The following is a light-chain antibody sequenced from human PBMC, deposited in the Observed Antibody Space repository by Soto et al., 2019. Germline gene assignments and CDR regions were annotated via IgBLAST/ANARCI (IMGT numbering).Light chain of an antibody. J-gene: IGKJ1*01. Sequence: DIQMTQSPPSLSASVGDRLTITCRASQGISTYLNWYRQKPVKAPELLIYAASSLQSGVPSRFSGSGSATDFTLTIGSLQPEDSATYYCQQGFTTPWTFGQGTKVEIK. CDR3: QQGFTTPWT. CDR2: AAS. CDR1: QGISTY. V-gene: IGKV1-39*01.